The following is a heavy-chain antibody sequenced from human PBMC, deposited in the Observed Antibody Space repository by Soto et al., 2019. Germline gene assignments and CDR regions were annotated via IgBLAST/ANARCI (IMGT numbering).Heavy chain of an antibody. D-gene: IGHD7-27*01. CDR1: GGTFSNDA. V-gene: IGHV1-69*01. CDR2: IIPIFGTT. Sequence: QEQLVQAGAEVKKPGSSVRISCRASGGTFSNDAVSWVRQAPGQGLQWMGGIIPIFGTTHYAQKFQGRVTITGDESTATAYRELRGVTAEDTAVYYCATGLRMGNYGMGVWGQGTAVTVSS. CDR3: ATGLRMGNYGMGV. J-gene: IGHJ6*02.